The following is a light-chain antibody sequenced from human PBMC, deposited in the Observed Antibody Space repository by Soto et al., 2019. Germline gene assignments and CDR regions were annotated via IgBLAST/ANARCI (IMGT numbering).Light chain of an antibody. CDR2: GVT. V-gene: IGLV2-14*01. CDR3: SSFTRSXTYV. CDR1: SSDVCGYYS. J-gene: IGLJ1*01. Sequence: QSSLTQPASVSGSPVQSITISCTGTSSDVCGYYSVCWYQQHPGKAPKVMIYGVTNRPSGFSDRFSGSKSGNTASLTRSGLQAEDEADYYCSSFTRSXTYVFGTGTKVXV.